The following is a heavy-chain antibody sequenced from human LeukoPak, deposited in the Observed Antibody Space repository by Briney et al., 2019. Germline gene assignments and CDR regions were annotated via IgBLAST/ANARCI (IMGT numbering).Heavy chain of an antibody. Sequence: ASVKVSCKASGYTFTGYYMHWVRQAPGQGLEWMGWINPNSGSTNYAQKFQGRVTMTRDTSISTAYMELSRLRSDDTAVYYCARAGVPAANYYYYYMDVWGKGTTVTVSS. D-gene: IGHD2-2*01. CDR3: ARAGVPAANYYYYYMDV. V-gene: IGHV1-2*02. CDR1: GYTFTGYY. J-gene: IGHJ6*03. CDR2: INPNSGST.